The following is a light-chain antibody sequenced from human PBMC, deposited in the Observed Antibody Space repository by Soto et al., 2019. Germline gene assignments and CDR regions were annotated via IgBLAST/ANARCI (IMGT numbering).Light chain of an antibody. CDR3: QQYGNSLRT. CDR1: QSVSRSY. J-gene: IGKJ1*01. CDR2: SAS. V-gene: IGKV3-20*01. Sequence: EIVLTQSPGTLSLSPGDRATLSCRASQSVSRSYLGWYQQKPGQAPRLLIHSASSRATGIPDRFSGSGSGTDFTLTISRLEPEDFAVYYCQQYGNSLRTFGQGTKVDIK.